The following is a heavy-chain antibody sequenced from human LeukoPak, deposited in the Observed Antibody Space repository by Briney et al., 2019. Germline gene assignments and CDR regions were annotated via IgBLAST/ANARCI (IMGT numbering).Heavy chain of an antibody. J-gene: IGHJ4*02. CDR1: GNTFTSYD. D-gene: IGHD3-9*01. V-gene: IGHV1-8*01. CDR3: ATISHYDILTGQKGDY. CDR2: MNPNSGNT. Sequence: AASVKVSCKASGNTFTSYDINWVRQSTGQGLEWMGWMNPNSGNTGYAQKFQGRVTMTRNTSISTAYMELSSPRSEDTAVYCCATISHYDILTGQKGDYWGQGTLVTVSS.